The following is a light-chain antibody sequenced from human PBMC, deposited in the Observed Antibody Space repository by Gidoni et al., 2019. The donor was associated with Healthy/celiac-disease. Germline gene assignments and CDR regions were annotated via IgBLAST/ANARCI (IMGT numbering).Light chain of an antibody. V-gene: IGKV1-39*01. CDR2: AAS. CDR3: QQSNSTPG. Sequence: DSQMTQSPSSLSASVGYRVTITCPASQSISSYVKWYQKQPGKAPKLLIYAASSLQSGVSSRFSGSGSRTDFTLIISSLQHEDFASYYRQQSNSTPGFGHGTKVDIK. J-gene: IGKJ3*01. CDR1: QSISSY.